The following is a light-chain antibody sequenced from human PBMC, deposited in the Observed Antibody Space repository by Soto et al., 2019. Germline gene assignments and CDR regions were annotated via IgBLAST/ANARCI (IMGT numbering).Light chain of an antibody. V-gene: IGKV3-15*01. CDR3: QQANDWPPT. Sequence: EIVMTQSPVSLSLSPGERATLSCRASQRISNNLAWYQQKPGQAPRLLIFDASTRATGIPARFSGSGSGTEFTLTISSLESEDFAIYYCQQANDWPPTFGQGTTVEMK. CDR1: QRISNN. J-gene: IGKJ1*01. CDR2: DAS.